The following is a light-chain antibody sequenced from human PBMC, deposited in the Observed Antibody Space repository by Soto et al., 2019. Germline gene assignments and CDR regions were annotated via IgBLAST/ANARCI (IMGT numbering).Light chain of an antibody. J-gene: IGKJ4*01. CDR3: QQYGSTPLT. Sequence: EIVLTQSPDTLSLSQGERATLSCRASQSVRSNYLAWYQQKPGQAPRFLIYDASSRATGIPDRFSGSGSGTDFTLTISRLEPEDFAVYYCQQYGSTPLTFGGGTKV. V-gene: IGKV3-20*01. CDR2: DAS. CDR1: QSVRSNY.